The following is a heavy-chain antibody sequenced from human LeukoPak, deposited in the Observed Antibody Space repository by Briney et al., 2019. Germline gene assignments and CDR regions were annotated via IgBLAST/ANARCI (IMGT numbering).Heavy chain of an antibody. J-gene: IGHJ3*02. CDR3: AKGVAISTYLLYAFDI. D-gene: IGHD2/OR15-2a*01. CDR2: MWYDGSNK. CDR1: GFTFSSYG. Sequence: GGSLRLSCAASGFTFSSYGMHWVRQAPGKGLEWVAVMWYDGSNKYYADSVKGRFTISRDNSKNTLYLQMNRPRAEDTAVYYCAKGVAISTYLLYAFDIWGQGTMVTVSS. V-gene: IGHV3-33*06.